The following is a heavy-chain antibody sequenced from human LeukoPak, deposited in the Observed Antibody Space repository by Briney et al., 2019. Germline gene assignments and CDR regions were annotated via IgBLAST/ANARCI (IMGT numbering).Heavy chain of an antibody. CDR2: ISGSGGST. CDR3: AKLSPRGSGRYMDV. V-gene: IGHV3-23*01. J-gene: IGHJ6*03. D-gene: IGHD1-26*01. CDR1: GFTFSSYA. Sequence: PGGSLRLSCAASGFTFSSYAMSWVRQAPGKGLEWVSAISGSGGSTYYAAPVKGRFTISRDNSKNTLYLQMNSLRAEDTAVYYCAKLSPRGSGRYMDVWGKGTTVTGSS.